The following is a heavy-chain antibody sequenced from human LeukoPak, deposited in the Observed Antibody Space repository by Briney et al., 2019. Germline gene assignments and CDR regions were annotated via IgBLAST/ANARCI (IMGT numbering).Heavy chain of an antibody. CDR3: AREGGSFYGDYPAEYFQH. D-gene: IGHD4-17*01. CDR1: GFTFSSYA. J-gene: IGHJ1*01. Sequence: GGSLRLSCAASGFTFSSYAMHWVRQAPGKGLEWVAVISYDGSNKYYADSVKGRFTISRDNSKNTLYLQMNSLRAEDTAVYYCAREGGSFYGDYPAEYFQHWGQGTLVAVS. CDR2: ISYDGSNK. V-gene: IGHV3-30-3*01.